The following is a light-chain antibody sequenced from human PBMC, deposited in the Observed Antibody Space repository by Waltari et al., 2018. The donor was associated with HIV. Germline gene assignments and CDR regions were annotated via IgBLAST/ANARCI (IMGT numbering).Light chain of an antibody. CDR1: LSDGGGSNL. V-gene: IGLV2-14*03. J-gene: IGLJ2*01. CDR2: AVS. CDR3: SSYTSSDTVV. Sequence: QSALTQPASVSGSPGQSTTLSSTGTLSDGGGSNLVPWYQNHPATAPKVVLLAVSNRPSGVSNRFSGSKSGNTASRTISGLQAEDEAYYYCSSYTSSDTVVFGGGTKVTVL.